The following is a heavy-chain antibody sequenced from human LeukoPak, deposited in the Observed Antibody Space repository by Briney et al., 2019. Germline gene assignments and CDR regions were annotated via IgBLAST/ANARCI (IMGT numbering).Heavy chain of an antibody. Sequence: ASVKVSCKASGYTFTSYGISWVRQAPGQGLEWMGWISAYNGNTNYAQKLQGRVTMTTDTSTSTAYMELRSLRSDDTAVYYCVWVPRGYYYCSGSWFDPWGQGTLVTVSS. CDR1: GYTFTSYG. CDR2: ISAYNGNT. J-gene: IGHJ5*02. V-gene: IGHV1-18*01. CDR3: VWVPRGYYYCSGSWFDP. D-gene: IGHD3-10*01.